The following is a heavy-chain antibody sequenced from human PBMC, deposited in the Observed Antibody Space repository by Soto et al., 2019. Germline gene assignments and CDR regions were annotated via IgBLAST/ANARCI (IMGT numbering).Heavy chain of an antibody. CDR1: GDNVSSNSAA. D-gene: IGHD1-7*01. CDR3: ARDPELELEGNWFDP. CDR2: TYYRSKWYN. Sequence: QTLPLTCAISGDNVSSNSAAWNWIRQSPSRGLEWLGRTYYRSKWYNDYAVSVKSRITINPDTSKNQFSLQLNSVTPEDTAVYYCARDPELELEGNWFDPWGQGTLVTVSS. V-gene: IGHV6-1*01. J-gene: IGHJ5*02.